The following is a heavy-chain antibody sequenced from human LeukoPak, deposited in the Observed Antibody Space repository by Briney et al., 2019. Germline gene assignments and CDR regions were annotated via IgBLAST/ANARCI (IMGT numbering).Heavy chain of an antibody. V-gene: IGHV3-23*01. Sequence: PGGSLRLSCAASGFTFSSYAMSWVRQAPGKGLEWVSAISGSGGSTYYADSVKGRFTIPRDNSKNTLYLQMNSLRAEDTAVYYCAKDKYSSSSGWFDPWGQGTLVTVSS. J-gene: IGHJ5*02. CDR1: GFTFSSYA. CDR2: ISGSGGST. CDR3: AKDKYSSSSGWFDP. D-gene: IGHD6-6*01.